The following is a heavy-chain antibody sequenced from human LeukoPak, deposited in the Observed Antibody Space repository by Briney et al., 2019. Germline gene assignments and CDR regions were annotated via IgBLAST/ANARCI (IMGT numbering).Heavy chain of an antibody. Sequence: GGSLRLSCAASGFTFSSYAMSWVRQAPGKGLEWVSAISGSGGNTYYADSVKGRFTISRDNSKNTLYLQMNSLRAEDTAVYYCARGVASPFDYWGQGTLVTVSS. D-gene: IGHD3-3*02. V-gene: IGHV3-23*01. CDR3: ARGVASPFDY. J-gene: IGHJ4*02. CDR2: ISGSGGNT. CDR1: GFTFSSYA.